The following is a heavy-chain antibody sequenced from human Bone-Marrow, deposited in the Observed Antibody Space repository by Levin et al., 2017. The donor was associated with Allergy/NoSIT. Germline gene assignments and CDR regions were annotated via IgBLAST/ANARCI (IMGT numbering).Heavy chain of an antibody. Sequence: LRLSCTVSGGSISSGGYYWSWIRQHPGKGLEWIGYIYYSGSTYYNPSLKSRVTISVDTSKNQFSLKLSSVTAADTAVYYCARVVPSYGSGSYNYFDYWGQGTLVTVSS. CDR2: IYYSGST. V-gene: IGHV4-31*03. CDR1: GGSISSGGYY. D-gene: IGHD3-10*01. CDR3: ARVVPSYGSGSYNYFDY. J-gene: IGHJ4*02.